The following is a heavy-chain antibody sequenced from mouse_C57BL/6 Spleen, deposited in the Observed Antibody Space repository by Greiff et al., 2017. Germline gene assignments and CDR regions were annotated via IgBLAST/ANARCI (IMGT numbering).Heavy chain of an antibody. CDR1: GYAFSSSW. CDR3: ARIYYDLYYAMDC. J-gene: IGHJ4*01. CDR2: IYPGDGDT. V-gene: IGHV1-82*01. D-gene: IGHD2-4*01. Sequence: QVQLQQSGPELVKPGASVKIACKASGYAFSSSWMNWVKQRPGKGLEWIGRIYPGDGDTNYNGKFKGKATLTADKSSSTAYMQLSSLTSEDSAVYFCARIYYDLYYAMDCWGQGTSVTVSS.